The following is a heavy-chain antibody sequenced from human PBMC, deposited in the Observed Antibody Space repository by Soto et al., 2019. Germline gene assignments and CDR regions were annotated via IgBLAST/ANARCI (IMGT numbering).Heavy chain of an antibody. V-gene: IGHV3-23*01. CDR1: GFTFSSYA. J-gene: IGHJ4*02. CDR3: AKNYFFDS. Sequence: GGSLRLSCAASGFTFSSYAMSWARQAPGKGLEWVSSIGVSSDAYYADSVRGRFTISRDNSRNTLYLQMNSLRAEDTALYYCAKNYFFDSWGQGTLVTVSS. CDR2: IGVSSDA.